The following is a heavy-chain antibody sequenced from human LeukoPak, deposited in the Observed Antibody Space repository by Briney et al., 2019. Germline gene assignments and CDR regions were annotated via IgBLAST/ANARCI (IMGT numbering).Heavy chain of an antibody. CDR2: IYTSGST. CDR3: ARDGGIAVAGTPH. Sequence: SETLSLTCTVSGGSISSGSYCWSWIRQPAGKGLEWIGRIYTSGSTNYNPSLKSRVTISVDTSKNQFSLKLSSVTAADTAVYYCARDGGIAVAGTPHWGQGTLVTVSS. D-gene: IGHD6-19*01. J-gene: IGHJ4*02. CDR1: GGSISSGSYC. V-gene: IGHV4-61*02.